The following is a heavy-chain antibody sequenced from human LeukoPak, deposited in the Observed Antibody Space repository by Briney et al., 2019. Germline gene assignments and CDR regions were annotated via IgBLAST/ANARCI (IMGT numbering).Heavy chain of an antibody. CDR1: GFTFSSHW. CDR2: IKQDGSEK. D-gene: IGHD2-21*01. Sequence: GGSLRLSCAASGFTFSSHWMSWVRQAPGKGLEWVANIKQDGSEKYYVDSVKGRFTISRDNAKNSLYLQMNSLRAEDTAVYYCARGLLDAFDIWGQGTMVTVSS. J-gene: IGHJ3*02. CDR3: ARGLLDAFDI. V-gene: IGHV3-7*01.